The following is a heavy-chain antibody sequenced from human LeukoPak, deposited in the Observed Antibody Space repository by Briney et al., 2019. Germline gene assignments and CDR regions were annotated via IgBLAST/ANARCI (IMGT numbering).Heavy chain of an antibody. Sequence: ASVKVSCKASGFTFNTYAIHWVRQAPGQRLEWMGWINVGNGNTKYSQKFQGRVTITRDTSASTVYMELSSLRSGDTAVYYCARGLLRYDSSGYYPYFDYWGQGTLVTVSS. CDR2: INVGNGNT. CDR1: GFTFNTYA. D-gene: IGHD3-22*01. V-gene: IGHV1-3*01. CDR3: ARGLLRYDSSGYYPYFDY. J-gene: IGHJ4*02.